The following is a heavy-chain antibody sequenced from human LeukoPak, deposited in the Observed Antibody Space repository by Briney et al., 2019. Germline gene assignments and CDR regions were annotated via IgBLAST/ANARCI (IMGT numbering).Heavy chain of an antibody. CDR3: ARLHLGDRRTSSCFGY. J-gene: IGHJ4*02. CDR1: GYSFNNYW. CDR2: IYPADSNT. D-gene: IGHD2-2*01. Sequence: GESLKISCKGSGYSFNNYWIGWVRQMPGKGLEWMGIIYPADSNTKYSPSFQGQVTISADKSINTAYLQWSSLKASDTAMYYCARLHLGDRRTSSCFGYWGQGTLVTVSS. V-gene: IGHV5-51*01.